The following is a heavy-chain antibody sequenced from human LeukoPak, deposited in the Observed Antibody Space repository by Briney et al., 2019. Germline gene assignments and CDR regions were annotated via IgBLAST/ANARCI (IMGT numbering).Heavy chain of an antibody. J-gene: IGHJ4*02. CDR2: IYHSGST. V-gene: IGHV4-30-2*01. CDR1: GGSISSGGYS. Sequence: PSETLSLTCAVSGGSISSGGYSWSWLRQPPGKGLEWIAYIYHSGSTYYNPSLKSRVTISVDRSKNQFSLKLSSVTAADTAVYYCARSICGGDCYHEYYFDYWGQGTLVTVSS. CDR3: ARSICGGDCYHEYYFDY. D-gene: IGHD2-21*02.